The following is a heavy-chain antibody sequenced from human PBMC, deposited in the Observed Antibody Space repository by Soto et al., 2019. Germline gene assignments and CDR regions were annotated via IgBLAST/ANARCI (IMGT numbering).Heavy chain of an antibody. Sequence: GGSLRLSCAASGFPFSDFAMSWVRQAPGKGLEWVSLISASGDRAYYADSVRGRFTISRDNSKNTLYLQMNSLRAEDTAVYYCAKDIVVVPAAYYYYYGMDVWGQGTTVTAP. V-gene: IGHV3-23*01. CDR2: ISASGDRA. D-gene: IGHD2-2*01. J-gene: IGHJ6*02. CDR3: AKDIVVVPAAYYYYYGMDV. CDR1: GFPFSDFA.